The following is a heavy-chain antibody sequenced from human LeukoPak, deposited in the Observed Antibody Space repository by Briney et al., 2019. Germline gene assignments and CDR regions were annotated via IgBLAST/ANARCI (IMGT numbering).Heavy chain of an antibody. Sequence: SETLSLTCTVSGGSISSYYWSWIRQPPGKGLEWIGYIYYSGSTNYNPSLKSRVTISVDTSKNQFSLKLSSVTAAGTAVYYCAREGTERVAVAGTPDAFDIWGQGTMVTVSS. V-gene: IGHV4-59*01. CDR2: IYYSGST. J-gene: IGHJ3*02. CDR1: GGSISSYY. D-gene: IGHD6-19*01. CDR3: AREGTERVAVAGTPDAFDI.